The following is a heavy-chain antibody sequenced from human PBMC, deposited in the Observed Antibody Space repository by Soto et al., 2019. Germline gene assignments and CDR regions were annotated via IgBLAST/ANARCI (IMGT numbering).Heavy chain of an antibody. Sequence: QVQLVQSGDEVKKPGASVKVSCKFSGYTLNEVAMHWVRQAPGKGLEWLGGFDPDEAETIYAQHFQGRVTMTEDTSTDTVYVYLSSLRSEDTDLYFSTTEHGVYNFDHWGQGTLVNVPS. CDR2: FDPDEAET. V-gene: IGHV1-24*01. D-gene: IGHD4-17*01. CDR3: TTEHGVYNFDH. J-gene: IGHJ5*02. CDR1: GYTLNEVA.